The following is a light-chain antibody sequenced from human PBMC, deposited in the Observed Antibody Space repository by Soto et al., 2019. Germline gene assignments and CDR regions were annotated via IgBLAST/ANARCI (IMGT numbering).Light chain of an antibody. CDR2: GDS. CDR3: QSFDSSMSGYV. J-gene: IGLJ1*01. CDR1: SSNIGAGYD. V-gene: IGLV1-40*01. Sequence: VLTQPPSVSGAPGQRVTISCTGSSSNIGAGYDVHWYQQLPGTAPKLLIYGDSNRPSGLPDRFSGSKSGTSASLAITGLQAEDEADYYCQSFDSSMSGYVFGTGTKATVL.